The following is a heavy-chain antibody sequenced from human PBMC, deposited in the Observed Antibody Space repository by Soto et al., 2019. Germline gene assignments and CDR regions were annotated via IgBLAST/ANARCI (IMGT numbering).Heavy chain of an antibody. Sequence: PSETLSLTCTVSGGSMTSYYWSWIRQPPGKGLEWIGYIYYSGSTNYSPSLESRVTISVDTSKNQFSLELSSVTAADSAIYYCARQSGGYYYYGMDVWGQGTTVTVSS. D-gene: IGHD1-26*01. CDR1: GGSMTSYY. CDR2: IYYSGST. J-gene: IGHJ6*02. CDR3: ARQSGGYYYYGMDV. V-gene: IGHV4-59*08.